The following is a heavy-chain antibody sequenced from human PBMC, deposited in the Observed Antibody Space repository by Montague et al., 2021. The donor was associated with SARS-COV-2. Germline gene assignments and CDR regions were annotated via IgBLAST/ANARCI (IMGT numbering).Heavy chain of an antibody. CDR1: GGSISSSSYY. J-gene: IGHJ2*01. V-gene: IGHV4-39*01. D-gene: IGHD3-22*01. CDR3: ARQTLTTMILVVITQPRRYLDH. CDR2: IYYSGST. Sequence: SETLSLTCTVPGGSISSSSYYWGWIRQPPGKGLEWIGRIYYSGSTYYNPSLKSRVTISVDTSKNQFSLKLSSVTAADTAVYYCARQTLTTMILVVITQPRRYLDHWGRGSLVTVAS.